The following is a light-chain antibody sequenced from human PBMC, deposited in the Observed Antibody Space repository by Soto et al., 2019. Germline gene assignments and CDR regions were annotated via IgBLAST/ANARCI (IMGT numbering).Light chain of an antibody. J-gene: IGLJ2*01. Sequence: QAVVTQPPSVSGAPGQRVTIPCTGGSSNIGAGYDVHWYQQIPGTAPRLLVYGNNNRPSGVPDRFSGSQSGTSASLAIAGLQAEDEADYYCQSSDSSLSGPVFGGGTKLTVL. CDR3: QSSDSSLSGPV. CDR2: GNN. V-gene: IGLV1-40*01. CDR1: SSNIGAGYD.